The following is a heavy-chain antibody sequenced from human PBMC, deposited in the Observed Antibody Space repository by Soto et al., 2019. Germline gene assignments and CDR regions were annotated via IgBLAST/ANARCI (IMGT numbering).Heavy chain of an antibody. CDR1: GFTFSSYG. Sequence: GGSLRLSCAASGFTFSSYGMHWVRQAPGKGLEWVAVISYDGSNKYYADSVKGRFTISRDNSKNTLYLQMNSLRAEDTAVYYCAKGGRRVVAATSGYWGQGTLVTRLL. J-gene: IGHJ4*02. V-gene: IGHV3-30*18. CDR2: ISYDGSNK. CDR3: AKGGRRVVAATSGY. D-gene: IGHD2-15*01.